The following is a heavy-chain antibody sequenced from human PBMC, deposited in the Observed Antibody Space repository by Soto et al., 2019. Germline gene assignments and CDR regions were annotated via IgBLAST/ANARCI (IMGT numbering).Heavy chain of an antibody. Sequence: EVQLVESGGGLVKPGGPLRLSCASSGFTFWLHIINWVRQAPGNGLEWVASISQSGSFIYYADSVKGLFTMSRDDAKNSVFLQMNSLTADVTAVYYFARYTSDWVVGSWGQVTLVTVST. V-gene: IGHV3-21*06. CDR3: ARYTSDWVVGS. CDR1: GFTFWLHI. CDR2: ISQSGSFI. D-gene: IGHD6-19*01. J-gene: IGHJ5*02.